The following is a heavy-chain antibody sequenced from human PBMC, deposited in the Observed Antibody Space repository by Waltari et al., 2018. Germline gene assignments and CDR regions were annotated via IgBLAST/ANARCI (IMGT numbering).Heavy chain of an antibody. CDR1: VFSVTSNY. V-gene: IGHV3-53*01. Sequence: EVQLVASGGGLIQPGGSLRLSCAVSVFSVTSNYLTWLRQAPGKGLEWVAVLYSGGGTCYTDSVKGRFTISRDNSNNTLDLQMTGLRADDTAVYFCARLKQLVYYFDSWGQGTQVTVSS. CDR3: ARLKQLVYYFDS. D-gene: IGHD1-1*01. CDR2: LYSGGGT. J-gene: IGHJ4*02.